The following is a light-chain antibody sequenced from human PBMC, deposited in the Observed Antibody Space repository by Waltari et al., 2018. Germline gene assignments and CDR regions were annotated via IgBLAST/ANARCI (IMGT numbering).Light chain of an antibody. CDR1: NIGSNT. V-gene: IGLV3-21*04. CDR2: YDS. J-gene: IGLJ1*01. Sequence: SYVLTQPPSVSVAPGKTARITCGGNNIGSNTGNWYQQKPGQAPVLVIYYDSDRPSGIPERFSGSNSGNTATLIISRVEAGDEADYYCQVWDGSSDHYVFGTGTEVTVL. CDR3: QVWDGSSDHYV.